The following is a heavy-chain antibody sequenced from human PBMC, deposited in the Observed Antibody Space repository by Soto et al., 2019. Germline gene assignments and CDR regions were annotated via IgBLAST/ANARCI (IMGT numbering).Heavy chain of an antibody. V-gene: IGHV1-8*01. Sequence: ASVKVSCKASGYTFTSYDINWVRQATGQGLEWMGWMNPNSGNTGYAQKFQGRVTMTRNTSISTAYMELSSLRSEDTAVYYCARARGSGSYGVGYYYMDVWGKGTTVTVSS. CDR2: MNPNSGNT. D-gene: IGHD3-10*01. CDR1: GYTFTSYD. J-gene: IGHJ6*03. CDR3: ARARGSGSYGVGYYYMDV.